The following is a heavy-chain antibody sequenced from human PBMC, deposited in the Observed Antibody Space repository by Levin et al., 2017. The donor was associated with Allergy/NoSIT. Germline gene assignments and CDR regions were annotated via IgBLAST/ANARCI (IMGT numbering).Heavy chain of an antibody. D-gene: IGHD2-15*01. V-gene: IGHV4-39*01. CDR3: ARLVVVVVAATYNWFDP. J-gene: IGHJ5*02. Sequence: SETLSLTCTVSGGSISSSSYYWGWIRQPPGKGLEWIGSIYYSGSTYYNPSLKSRVTISVDTSKNQFSLKLSSVTAADTAVYYCARLVVVVVAATYNWFDPWGQGTLVTVSS. CDR2: IYYSGST. CDR1: GGSISSSSYY.